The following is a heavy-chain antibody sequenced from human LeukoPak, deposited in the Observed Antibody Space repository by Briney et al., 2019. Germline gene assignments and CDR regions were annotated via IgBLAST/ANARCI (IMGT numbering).Heavy chain of an antibody. V-gene: IGHV4-34*01. CDR2: INHSGST. J-gene: IGHJ6*03. Sequence: KPSETLSLTCAVYGGSFSGYYWSWIRQPPGKGLEWIGEINHSGSTNYNPSLKSRVTISVDTSKNQFSLKLSSVTAADTAVYYCARRPSNYYYYYMDVWGKGTTVTISS. CDR1: GGSFSGYY. D-gene: IGHD6-6*01. CDR3: ARRPSNYYYYYMDV.